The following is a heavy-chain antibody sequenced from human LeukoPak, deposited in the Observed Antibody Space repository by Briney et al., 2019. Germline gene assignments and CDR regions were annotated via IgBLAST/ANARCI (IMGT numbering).Heavy chain of an antibody. J-gene: IGHJ4*02. D-gene: IGHD3-22*01. CDR2: IYHSGST. Sequence: SETLSLTCAVSGGSISSSNWWSWGRQPPGKGLEWIGEIYHSGSTNYNPSLKSRVTISVDKSKNQFSLKLSSVTAADTAVYYCARVGDYDSSGSFDYWGQGTLVTVSS. CDR3: ARVGDYDSSGSFDY. CDR1: GGSISSSNW. V-gene: IGHV4-4*02.